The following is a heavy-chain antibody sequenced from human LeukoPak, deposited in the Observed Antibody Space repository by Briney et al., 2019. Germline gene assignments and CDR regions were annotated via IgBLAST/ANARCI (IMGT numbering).Heavy chain of an antibody. J-gene: IGHJ4*02. CDR2: ISAYNGNT. Sequence: ASVKVSCKASGYTFTSYGISWVRQAPGQGLEWMGWISAYNGNTNYAQKLQGRVTMTTDTSTSTAYMELRSLRSDDTAVYYCARDGVQLLWFGESYFDYWGQGTLVTVSS. CDR3: ARDGVQLLWFGESYFDY. D-gene: IGHD3-10*01. V-gene: IGHV1-18*01. CDR1: GYTFTSYG.